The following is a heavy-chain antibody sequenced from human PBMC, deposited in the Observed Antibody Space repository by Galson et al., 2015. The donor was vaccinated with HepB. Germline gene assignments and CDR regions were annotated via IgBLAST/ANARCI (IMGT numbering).Heavy chain of an antibody. D-gene: IGHD2-2*03. J-gene: IGHJ4*02. CDR1: GFTFSSYG. CDR2: ISYDGSNK. CDR3: AKDYGYCSSTSCYARPLGVGY. Sequence: SLRLSCAASGFTFSSYGMHWVRQAPGKGLEWVAVISYDGSNKYYADSVKGRFTISRDNSKNTLYLQMNSLRAEDTAVYYCAKDYGYCSSTSCYARPLGVGYWGQGTLVTVSS. V-gene: IGHV3-30*18.